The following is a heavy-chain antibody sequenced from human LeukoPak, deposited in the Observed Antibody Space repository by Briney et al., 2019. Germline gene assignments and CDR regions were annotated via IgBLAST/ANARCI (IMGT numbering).Heavy chain of an antibody. CDR2: IYTSGST. CDR1: GGSISSYY. CDR3: ARSLPRAVVVVAATLDTDAFDI. J-gene: IGHJ3*02. Sequence: PSETLSLTCTVSGGSISSYYWSWIRQPAGKGLEWIGRIYTSGSTNYNPSLKSRVTMSVDTSKNQFYLKLSSVTAADTAVYYCARSLPRAVVVVAATLDTDAFDIWGQGTMVTVSS. V-gene: IGHV4-4*07. D-gene: IGHD2-15*01.